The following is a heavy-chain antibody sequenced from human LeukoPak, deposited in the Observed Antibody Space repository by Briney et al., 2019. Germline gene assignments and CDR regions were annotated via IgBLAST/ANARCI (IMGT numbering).Heavy chain of an antibody. D-gene: IGHD3-9*01. V-gene: IGHV2-5*02. Sequence: SGPTLVKPTQTLTLTCTFSGFSLSTSGVGVGWIRQPPGKALEWLALIYWDDDKRHSPSLKSRLTITKDTSKNQVVLTMTNMDPVDTATYYCAHRDYDILTGYYKNNWFDPWGQGTLVTVSS. CDR1: GFSLSTSGVG. CDR3: AHRDYDILTGYYKNNWFDP. J-gene: IGHJ5*02. CDR2: IYWDDDK.